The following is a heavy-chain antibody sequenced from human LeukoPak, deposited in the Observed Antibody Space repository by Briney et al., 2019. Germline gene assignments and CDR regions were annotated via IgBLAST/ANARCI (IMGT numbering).Heavy chain of an antibody. CDR1: GFTFSSYE. Sequence: RTGGSLRLSCAASGFTFSSYEMNWVRQAPGKGLEWVSGINWNGGSTGYADSVKGRFTISRDNAKNSLYLQMNSLRAEDTALYYCAKDIEGYGEQSNFDYWGQGTLVTVSS. V-gene: IGHV3-20*04. D-gene: IGHD1-26*01. J-gene: IGHJ4*02. CDR3: AKDIEGYGEQSNFDY. CDR2: INWNGGST.